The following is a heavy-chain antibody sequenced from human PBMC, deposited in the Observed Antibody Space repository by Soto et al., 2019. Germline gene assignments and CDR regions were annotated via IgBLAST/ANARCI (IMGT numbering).Heavy chain of an antibody. D-gene: IGHD6-19*01. CDR3: SSGWYNNAFDI. J-gene: IGHJ3*02. Sequence: GGSLRLSCAASGSTFSSYAMSWVRQAPGKGLEWVSAISGSGGSTYYADSVKGQLTISRDNYKNTLYLQMNSLRAEDTAVYYCSSGWYNNAFDIWGQGTMVTVSS. V-gene: IGHV3-23*01. CDR2: ISGSGGST. CDR1: GSTFSSYA.